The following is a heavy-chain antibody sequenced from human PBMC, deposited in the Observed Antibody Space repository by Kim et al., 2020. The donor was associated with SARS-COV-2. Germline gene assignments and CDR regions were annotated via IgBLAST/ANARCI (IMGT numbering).Heavy chain of an antibody. CDR2: ISGSGIST. D-gene: IGHD3-10*01. CDR1: GFTFSSYA. V-gene: IGHV3-23*01. Sequence: GGSLRHSCAASGFTFSSYAMSWVRQAPGKGLEWVSVISGSGISTYYADSVKGRFTISRDNSKNTLYLQMNSLRAEDTAVYYCAKDKLVMVRGGGGIDIWGQGTMVTVSS. CDR3: AKDKLVMVRGGGGIDI. J-gene: IGHJ3*02.